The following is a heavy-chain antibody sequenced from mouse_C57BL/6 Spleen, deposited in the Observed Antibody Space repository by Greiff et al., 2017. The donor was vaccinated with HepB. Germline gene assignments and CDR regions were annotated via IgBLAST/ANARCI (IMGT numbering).Heavy chain of an antibody. V-gene: IGHV1-64*01. J-gene: IGHJ3*01. D-gene: IGHD3-2*02. CDR2: IHPNSGST. Sequence: VQGVESGAELVKPGASVKLSCKASGYTFTSYWMHWVKQRPGQGLEWIGMIHPNSGSTNYNEKFKSKATLTVDKSSSTAYMQLSSLTSEDSAVYYCARWDSSGYGFAYWGQGTLVTVSA. CDR3: ARWDSSGYGFAY. CDR1: GYTFTSYW.